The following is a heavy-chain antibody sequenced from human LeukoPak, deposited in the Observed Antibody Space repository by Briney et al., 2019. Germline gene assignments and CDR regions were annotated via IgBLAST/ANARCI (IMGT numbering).Heavy chain of an antibody. V-gene: IGHV3-30*01. D-gene: IGHD2-15*01. CDR3: ARGYCSGGSCRSGRYYYYGMDV. Sequence: GGSLRLSCAASGFTFSSYAMHWVRQAPGKGLEWVAVISYDGSNKYYADSVKGRFTISRDNSKNTLYLQMNSLRAEDTAVYYCARGYCSGGSCRSGRYYYYGMDVWGQGTTVTVSS. CDR2: ISYDGSNK. J-gene: IGHJ6*02. CDR1: GFTFSSYA.